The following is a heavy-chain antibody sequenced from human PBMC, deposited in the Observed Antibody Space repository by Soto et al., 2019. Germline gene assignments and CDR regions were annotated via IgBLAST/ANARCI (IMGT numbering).Heavy chain of an antibody. Sequence: QVQLVQSGAEVKKPGSSVKVSCKASGGTFSSYAISWVRQAPGQGLEWMGGIIPIFGTTNYAQKFQGRVTITADESTSTASMELSSLRSEDTAVYYCARDQDIVVVPAAKHYYSYGMDVWGQGTTVTVSS. J-gene: IGHJ6*02. D-gene: IGHD2-2*01. CDR2: IIPIFGTT. V-gene: IGHV1-69*01. CDR1: GGTFSSYA. CDR3: ARDQDIVVVPAAKHYYSYGMDV.